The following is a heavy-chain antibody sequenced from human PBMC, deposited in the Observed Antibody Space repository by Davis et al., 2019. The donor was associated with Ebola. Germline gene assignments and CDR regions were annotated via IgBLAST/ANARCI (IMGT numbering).Heavy chain of an antibody. D-gene: IGHD6-19*01. Sequence: GESLKISCAASGFTFSSYAMSWVRQAPGKGLEWVSAIIGSGGSTYYADSVKGRFTISRDNSKNTLYLQMNSLRADDTAVYYCAKGSIAVALFDYWGQGTLVTVSS. V-gene: IGHV3-23*01. CDR3: AKGSIAVALFDY. CDR1: GFTFSSYA. J-gene: IGHJ4*02. CDR2: IIGSGGST.